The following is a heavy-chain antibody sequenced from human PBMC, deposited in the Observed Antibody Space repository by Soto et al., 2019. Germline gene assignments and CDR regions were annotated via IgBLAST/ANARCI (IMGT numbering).Heavy chain of an antibody. Sequence: SETLSLTCTVSGGSISSGGYYWSWIRQHPGKGLEWIGYIYYSGSTYYNPSLKSRVTISVDTSKNQFSLKLSSVTAADTAVYYCARTLPELTYDYIWGSYRPYHYFDYWGQGTLVTVSS. D-gene: IGHD3-16*02. CDR2: IYYSGST. V-gene: IGHV4-31*03. J-gene: IGHJ4*02. CDR1: GGSISSGGYY. CDR3: ARTLPELTYDYIWGSYRPYHYFDY.